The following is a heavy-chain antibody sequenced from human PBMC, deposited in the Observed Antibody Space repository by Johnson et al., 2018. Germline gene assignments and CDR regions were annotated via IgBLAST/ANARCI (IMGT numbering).Heavy chain of an antibody. Sequence: VQLVESGEGVIEPGRSLRLACTASGFTFGVYAVSWFRQAPGKGMEWVGGIKSKTYGGTTGYAASVKGRFTISRDDSESIAYLQMNSLKTEDTGVYYCTRGGYSPAVWGQGTMVTVSS. CDR2: IKSKTYGGTT. J-gene: IGHJ3*01. D-gene: IGHD2-15*01. CDR1: GFTFGVYA. CDR3: TRGGYSPAV. V-gene: IGHV3-49*03.